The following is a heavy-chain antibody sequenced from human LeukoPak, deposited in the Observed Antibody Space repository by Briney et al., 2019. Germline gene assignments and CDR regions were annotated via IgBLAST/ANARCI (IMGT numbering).Heavy chain of an antibody. CDR1: GFIFSNYW. V-gene: IGHV3-74*01. D-gene: IGHD3-10*01. CDR3: ARDPRGGTLDY. CDR2: IHSDGRST. J-gene: IGHJ4*02. Sequence: PGGSLRLSCAASGFIFSNYWMHWVRQAPGKALVWVSRIHSDGRSTDYADSVKGRFTISRDNAKNTLNLQMNSLRAEDTAVYYCARDPRGGTLDYWGQGALVTVSS.